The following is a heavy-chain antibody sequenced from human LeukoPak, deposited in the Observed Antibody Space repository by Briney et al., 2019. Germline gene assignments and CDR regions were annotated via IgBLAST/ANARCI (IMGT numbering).Heavy chain of an antibody. D-gene: IGHD2-2*01. CDR2: INPNSGGT. Sequence: RASVKVSCKASGYTFTGYYMHWVRQAPGQGLEWMGWINPNSGGTNYAQKFQGRVTMTRDTSISTAYMELSRLRSDDTAVYYCARANVVVPAAQEPDNWFDPWGQGTLVTVSS. J-gene: IGHJ5*02. CDR1: GYTFTGYY. V-gene: IGHV1-2*02. CDR3: ARANVVVPAAQEPDNWFDP.